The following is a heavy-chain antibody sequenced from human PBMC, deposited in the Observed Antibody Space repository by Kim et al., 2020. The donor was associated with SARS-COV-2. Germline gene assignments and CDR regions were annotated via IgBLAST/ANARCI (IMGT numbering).Heavy chain of an antibody. CDR2: INPNSGGT. Sequence: ASVKVSCKASGYTFTGYYMHWVRQAPGQGLEWMGRINPNSGGTNYAQKFQGRVTMTRDTSISTAYMELSRLRSDDTAVYYCARGESYGSGSYYNWFDPWGQGTLVTVSS. V-gene: IGHV1-2*06. CDR1: GYTFTGYY. J-gene: IGHJ5*02. CDR3: ARGESYGSGSYYNWFDP. D-gene: IGHD3-10*01.